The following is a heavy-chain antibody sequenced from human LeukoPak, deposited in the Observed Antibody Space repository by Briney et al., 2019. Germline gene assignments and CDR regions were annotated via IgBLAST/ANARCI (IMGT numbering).Heavy chain of an antibody. V-gene: IGHV3-30-3*01. D-gene: IGHD3-22*01. CDR2: ISYDGSNK. J-gene: IGHJ4*02. CDR1: GFTFSSYA. CDR3: ARGSYYYDSEYYFDY. Sequence: GGSLRLSCAASGFTFSSYAMHWVRQAPGKGLEWVAVISYDGSNKYYADSVKGRFTISRDNSKNTLYLQMNSLRAEDTAVYCCARGSYYYDSEYYFDYWGQGTLVTVSS.